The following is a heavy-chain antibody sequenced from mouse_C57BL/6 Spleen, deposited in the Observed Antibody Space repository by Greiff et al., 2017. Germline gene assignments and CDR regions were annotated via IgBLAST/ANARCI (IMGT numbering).Heavy chain of an antibody. CDR3: ARLGDPRFAY. J-gene: IGHJ3*01. V-gene: IGHV1-9*01. Sequence: VQLQQPGAELVKPGASVKLSCKATGYTFTGYWIEWVKQRPGHGLEWIGEILPGSGSTNYNEKFKGKATFTADTSSNTAYMQLSSLTTEDSAIYYCARLGDPRFAYWGQGTLVTVSA. CDR2: ILPGSGST. CDR1: GYTFTGYW. D-gene: IGHD2-13*01.